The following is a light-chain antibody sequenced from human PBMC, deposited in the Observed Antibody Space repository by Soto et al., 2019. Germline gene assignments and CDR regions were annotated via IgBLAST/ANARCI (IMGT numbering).Light chain of an antibody. CDR2: EVS. CDR1: SSDVGGYNY. J-gene: IGLJ1*01. Sequence: QSALTQPASVSGSPGQSITISCTGTSSDVGGYNYVSWYQQHPAKAPKLMIYEVSNRPSGVPDRFSGSKSGTSASLAITGLQAEDEADYYCQSYDSSLSGSYVFGTGTKLTVL. V-gene: IGLV2-14*01. CDR3: QSYDSSLSGSYV.